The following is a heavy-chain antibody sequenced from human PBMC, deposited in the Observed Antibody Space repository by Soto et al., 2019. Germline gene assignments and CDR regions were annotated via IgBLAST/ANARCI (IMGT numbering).Heavy chain of an antibody. J-gene: IGHJ4*02. Sequence: QLQLQESGPGLVKPSETLSLTCTVSGGSISSSSYYWGWIRQPPGKGLEWIGSIYYSGSTYYNPSRKCRVTISVDTSKTQFSLKLSSVTAADTAVYYCARHTPAISISDHWGQGTLVTVSS. CDR3: ARHTPAISISDH. CDR1: GGSISSSSYY. CDR2: IYYSGST. V-gene: IGHV4-39*01. D-gene: IGHD2-15*01.